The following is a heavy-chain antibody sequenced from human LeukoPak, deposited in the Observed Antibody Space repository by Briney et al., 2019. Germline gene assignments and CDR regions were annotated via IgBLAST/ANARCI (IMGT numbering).Heavy chain of an antibody. D-gene: IGHD6-13*01. Sequence: GESLKISCKGSGYNFATNWIGWVRQMPGKGLEWMGMIYPGDSDTRYSPSCQGQVTISVDKSINTAYLQWSSLKASDTAMYFCARPTYSTNWDYWGQGTLVTVSS. V-gene: IGHV5-51*01. CDR3: ARPTYSTNWDY. CDR2: IYPGDSDT. J-gene: IGHJ4*02. CDR1: GYNFATNW.